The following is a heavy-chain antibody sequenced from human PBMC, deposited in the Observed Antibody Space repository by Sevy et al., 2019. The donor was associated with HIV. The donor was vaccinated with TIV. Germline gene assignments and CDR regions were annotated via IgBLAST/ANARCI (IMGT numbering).Heavy chain of an antibody. Sequence: GGSLRLSCAASGFRFSDHALHWVRQAPGKGLEWVGVMSYDGFSASYADSVKGQFIISRDNPKNTVYLQIKSVSPDDTAMYYGAGDGMVEDDYVWCMGYFDSWGQGSQVTVSS. J-gene: IGHJ4*02. CDR3: AGDGMVEDDYVWCMGYFDS. D-gene: IGHD3-16*01. CDR1: GFRFSDHA. V-gene: IGHV3-30*04. CDR2: MSYDGFSA.